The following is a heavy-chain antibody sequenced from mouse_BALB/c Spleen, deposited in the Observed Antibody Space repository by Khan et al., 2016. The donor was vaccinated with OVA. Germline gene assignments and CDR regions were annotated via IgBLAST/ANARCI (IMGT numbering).Heavy chain of an antibody. CDR1: GFSLNHYG. V-gene: IGHV2-2*02. J-gene: IGHJ3*01. Sequence: MQLEESGPGLVQPSQSLSITCTVSGFSLNHYGVHWVRQSPGKGLEWLGVIWSGGSTDYNAAFISRLSISKDNSKSQVFFKMNSLQPNDTAIYYCARNYDYDEGLAYWGQGTLVTVSA. CDR3: ARNYDYDEGLAY. D-gene: IGHD2-4*01. CDR2: IWSGGST.